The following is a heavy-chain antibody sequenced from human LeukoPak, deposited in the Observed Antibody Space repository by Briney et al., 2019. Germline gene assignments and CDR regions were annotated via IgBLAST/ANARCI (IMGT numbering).Heavy chain of an antibody. CDR1: GYTFINYG. CDR3: ARDEYRGDISHGY. J-gene: IGHJ4*02. Sequence: GASVKVSCTASGYTFINYGITWVRQAPGQGLEWMGWISAYNGNTNYAQKLQGRVTMTTDTSTSTAYVELRSLRSDDTAVYYCARDEYRGDISHGYWGQGTLVTVSS. V-gene: IGHV1-18*01. D-gene: IGHD5-12*01. CDR2: ISAYNGNT.